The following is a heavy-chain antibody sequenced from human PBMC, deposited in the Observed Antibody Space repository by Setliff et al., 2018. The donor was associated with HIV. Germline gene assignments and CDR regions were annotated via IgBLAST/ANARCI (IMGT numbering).Heavy chain of an antibody. D-gene: IGHD3-22*01. Sequence: SETLSLTCTVSGDSISSYYWSWIRQPPGKGLEWLGYVFYNGDTAYNPSLNSRLPISVDTSKRQFSLKLTSVTAADTAVYFCAKGFYYESGDGRVRAFDIWGQGTMVTVSS. CDR1: GDSISSYY. J-gene: IGHJ3*02. CDR3: AKGFYYESGDGRVRAFDI. CDR2: VFYNGDT. V-gene: IGHV4-59*08.